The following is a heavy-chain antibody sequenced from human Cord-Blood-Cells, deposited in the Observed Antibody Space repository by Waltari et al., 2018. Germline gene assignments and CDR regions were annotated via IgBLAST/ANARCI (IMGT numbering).Heavy chain of an antibody. CDR3: ARGLPSSGSYYYYYGMDV. D-gene: IGHD1-26*01. CDR2: INHSGST. Sequence: QVQLQQWGAGLLKPSETLSLTCAVYGGSFSGYYWSWIRQPPGKGLEWIGEINHSGSTTCNPSLQRRVTLSVDTSKNQFSLKLSSVTAADTAVYYCARGLPSSGSYYYYYGMDVWGQGTTVTVSS. J-gene: IGHJ6*02. V-gene: IGHV4-34*01. CDR1: GGSFSGYY.